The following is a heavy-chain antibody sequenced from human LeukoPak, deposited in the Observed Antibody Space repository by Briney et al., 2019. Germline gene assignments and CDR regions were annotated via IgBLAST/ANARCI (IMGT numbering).Heavy chain of an antibody. CDR3: AIITMVRGVIITGGWFDP. D-gene: IGHD3-10*01. J-gene: IGHJ5*02. V-gene: IGHV1-69*01. Sequence: SVKVSCKASGGTFSSYAISWVRQAPGQGLEWLGGIIPIFGTANYAQKFQGRVTITADESTSTAYMELSSLRSEDTAVYYCAIITMVRGVIITGGWFDPWGQGTLVTVSS. CDR2: IIPIFGTA. CDR1: GGTFSSYA.